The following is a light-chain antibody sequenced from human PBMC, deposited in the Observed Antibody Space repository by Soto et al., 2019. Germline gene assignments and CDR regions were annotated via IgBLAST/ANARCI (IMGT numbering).Light chain of an antibody. Sequence: DIQLTQSPSFLSASVGDRVTITCRASQGISSHLAWYQQKPGKAPKLLIYVASTLQSGVPSRFSGSGSGTEFTLTISSLQPEDFATYYCQQLYNHFSVTFGGGTKVEIK. CDR3: QQLYNHFSVT. V-gene: IGKV1-9*01. J-gene: IGKJ4*01. CDR1: QGISSH. CDR2: VAS.